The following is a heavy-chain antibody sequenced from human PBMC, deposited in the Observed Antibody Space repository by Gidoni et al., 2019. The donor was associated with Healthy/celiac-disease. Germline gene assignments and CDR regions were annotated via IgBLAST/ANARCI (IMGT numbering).Heavy chain of an antibody. J-gene: IGHJ5*02. V-gene: IGHV3-23*01. D-gene: IGHD3-3*01. CDR1: GFPFSSYA. CDR3: AKGNRDYDFWSGYPPNWFDP. CDR2: ISGSGGST. Sequence: EVQLLESGGGLVQPGGSLRLSCAASGFPFSSYAMSWVRQAPGKGLEWVSAISGSGGSTYYADSVKGRFTISRDNSKNTLYLQMNSLRAEDTAVYYCAKGNRDYDFWSGYPPNWFDPWGQGTLVTVSS.